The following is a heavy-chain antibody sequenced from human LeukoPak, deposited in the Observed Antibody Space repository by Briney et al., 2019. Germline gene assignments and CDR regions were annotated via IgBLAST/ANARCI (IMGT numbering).Heavy chain of an antibody. V-gene: IGHV3-30-3*01. CDR2: ISYDGNNK. Sequence: GGSLRLSCAASGFTFSDYAIHWVRQAPGKGLEWVAVISYDGNNKYYADSVKGRFTISRDNSKNTVYLQMNGLRAEDTAVYYCARIHNLGILAHFDYWGQGTLVTVSS. CDR1: GFTFSDYA. J-gene: IGHJ4*02. D-gene: IGHD1-1*01. CDR3: ARIHNLGILAHFDY.